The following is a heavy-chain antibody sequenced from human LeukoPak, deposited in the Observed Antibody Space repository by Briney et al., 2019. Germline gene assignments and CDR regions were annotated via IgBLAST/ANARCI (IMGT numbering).Heavy chain of an antibody. CDR1: GFTFSSYA. Sequence: GGSLRLSCAASGFTFSSYAMHWVRQAPGKGLEWVAVISYDGSNKYYADSVKGRFTISRDYSKNTLYLQMNSLRAEDTAVYYCARDGTMYSSGWTGSYFDYWGQGTLVTVSS. D-gene: IGHD6-19*01. V-gene: IGHV3-30*04. J-gene: IGHJ4*02. CDR3: ARDGTMYSSGWTGSYFDY. CDR2: ISYDGSNK.